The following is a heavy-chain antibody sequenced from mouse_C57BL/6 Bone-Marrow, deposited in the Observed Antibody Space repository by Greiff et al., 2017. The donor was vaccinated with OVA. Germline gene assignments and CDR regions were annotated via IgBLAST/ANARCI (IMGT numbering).Heavy chain of an antibody. CDR3: AREEIYYDYWYFDV. CDR1: GYTFTSYW. V-gene: IGHV1-69*01. J-gene: IGHJ1*03. D-gene: IGHD2-4*01. Sequence: QVQLKQPGAELVMPGASVKLSCKASGYTFTSYWMHWVKQRPGQGLEWIGEIDPSDSYTNYNQKLKGKSTLTVDKSSSTAYMQLSSLTSEDSAVYYCAREEIYYDYWYFDVWGTGTTVTVSS. CDR2: IDPSDSYT.